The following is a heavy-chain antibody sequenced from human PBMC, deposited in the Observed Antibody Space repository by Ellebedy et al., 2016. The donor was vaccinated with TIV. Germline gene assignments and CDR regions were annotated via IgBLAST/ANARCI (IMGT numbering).Heavy chain of an antibody. Sequence: GESLNISCAASGFTFSSYAMHWVRQAPGKGLEWVAVIAYDGSNKYYADSVKGRFTISSDNSKNTLYLQMNSLRAEDTAVYYCARDIVVVPAVMPVGVGYWGQGTLVTVSS. CDR3: ARDIVVVPAVMPVGVGY. V-gene: IGHV3-30-3*01. J-gene: IGHJ4*02. CDR1: GFTFSSYA. CDR2: IAYDGSNK. D-gene: IGHD2-2*01.